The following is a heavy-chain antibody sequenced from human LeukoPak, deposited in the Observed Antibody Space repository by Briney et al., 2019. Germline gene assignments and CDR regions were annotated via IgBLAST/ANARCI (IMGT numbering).Heavy chain of an antibody. CDR1: GGSISSGSYY. D-gene: IGHD2-21*02. Sequence: SETLSLTCTVSGGSISSGSYYWSWIRQPAGKGLEWIGRIYTSGSTNYNPSLKSRVTISVDTSKNQFSLKLSSVTAADTAVCYCARDCGGDCGDYFDYWGQGTLVTVSS. V-gene: IGHV4-61*02. CDR3: ARDCGGDCGDYFDY. J-gene: IGHJ4*02. CDR2: IYTSGST.